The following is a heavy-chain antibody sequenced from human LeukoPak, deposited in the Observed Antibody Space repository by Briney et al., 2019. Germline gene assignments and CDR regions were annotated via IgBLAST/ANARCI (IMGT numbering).Heavy chain of an antibody. J-gene: IGHJ4*02. Sequence: GGSLRLSCAASGFTFSSYGMHWVRQAPGKGLEWVAVISYDGSNKYYADSVKGRFTISRDNSKNTLYLQMNSLRAEDTAVYYYAKVGRITMVRGLFDYWGQGTLVTVSS. CDR1: GFTFSSYG. CDR3: AKVGRITMVRGLFDY. CDR2: ISYDGSNK. D-gene: IGHD3-10*01. V-gene: IGHV3-30*18.